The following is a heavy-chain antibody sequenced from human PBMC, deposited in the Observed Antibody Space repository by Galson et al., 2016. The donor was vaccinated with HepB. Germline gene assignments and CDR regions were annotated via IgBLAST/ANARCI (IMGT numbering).Heavy chain of an antibody. V-gene: IGHV3-13*01. Sequence: SLRLSCAASGFIFSTYDMHWVRQPTGTGLEWVSGINIAGETYYSGSVKGRFSISRENGQNSFYLQMNSLTAGDTGGYYCVRNYGSGSHLFYGIDVWGQGTTVTVSS. D-gene: IGHD3-10*01. CDR2: INIAGET. J-gene: IGHJ6*02. CDR3: VRNYGSGSHLFYGIDV. CDR1: GFIFSTYD.